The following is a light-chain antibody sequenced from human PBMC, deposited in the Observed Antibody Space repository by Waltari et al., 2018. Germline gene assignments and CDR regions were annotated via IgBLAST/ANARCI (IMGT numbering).Light chain of an antibody. Sequence: EIVLSQSPGTLSLSQGERATLSCRSSQSVATYVAWSQHKNGKAPRLLIFGASSRATGVPDRFSASGSGTDVSLTISSLEPEDFAVYYCQHYVRLPVTFGQGTKVEIK. J-gene: IGKJ1*01. CDR1: QSVATY. CDR2: GAS. CDR3: QHYVRLPVT. V-gene: IGKV3-20*01.